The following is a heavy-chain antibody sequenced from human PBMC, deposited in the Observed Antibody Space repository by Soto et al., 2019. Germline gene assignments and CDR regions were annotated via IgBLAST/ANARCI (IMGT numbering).Heavy chain of an antibody. CDR3: AKRTTGWYFDL. V-gene: IGHV3-23*01. CDR2: ISGSGGST. CDR1: GFTFTSYA. Sequence: EVQLLESGGGLVQPGGSLRRSCAASGFTFTSYAMNWVRQAPGKGLEWVSVISGSGGSTYYADSVKGRFTISRDNSKNPRYLQMNSLRAEDTAVYYCAKRTTGWYFDLWGRGTLVTVSS. J-gene: IGHJ2*01.